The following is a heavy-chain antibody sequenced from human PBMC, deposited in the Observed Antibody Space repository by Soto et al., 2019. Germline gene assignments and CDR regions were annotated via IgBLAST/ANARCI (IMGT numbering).Heavy chain of an antibody. CDR1: GFTFTDYY. J-gene: IGHJ4*02. CDR3: TTAHPRGPDY. CDR2: ISYGGSTI. Sequence: GWSLRLSCAASGFTFTDYYMNWIRQAPGKGLEWVSYISYGGSTIYYADSVKGRFTISRDDSRNTLYLQMDSLKTEDTAVYYCTTAHPRGPDYWGQGTLVTVSS. D-gene: IGHD5-12*01. V-gene: IGHV3-11*01.